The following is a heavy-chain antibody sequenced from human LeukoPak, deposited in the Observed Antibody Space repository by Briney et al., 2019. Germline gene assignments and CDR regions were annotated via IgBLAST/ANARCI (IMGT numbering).Heavy chain of an antibody. D-gene: IGHD6-19*01. V-gene: IGHV3-23*01. CDR3: AKCRVETYSSGWCNWLDP. J-gene: IGHJ5*02. CDR1: RFTFNSYA. CDR2: ISGSGGST. Sequence: GGSLRLSCAASRFTFNSYAMSWVRQAPGKGLEWVSAISGSGGSTYYADSVKGRFTISRDNSKNTLSLQMNSLRAEDTALYYCAKCRVETYSSGWCNWLDPWGQGTQVTVSS.